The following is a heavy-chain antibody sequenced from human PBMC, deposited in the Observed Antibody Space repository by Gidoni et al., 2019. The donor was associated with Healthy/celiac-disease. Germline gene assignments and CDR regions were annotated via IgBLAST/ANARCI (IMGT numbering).Heavy chain of an antibody. CDR3: ARDLSAAFPH. Sequence: QGQLVEYGGGVVQPGRSLRLSCAASGFTFSSYAMHWVRQAPGKGLEWVAVISYDGSNIYYADSVKGRFTISRDNSKNTLYLQMNSLRAEDTAVYYCARDLSAAFPHWGQGTLVTVSS. J-gene: IGHJ1*01. CDR1: GFTFSSYA. D-gene: IGHD3-10*01. CDR2: ISYDGSNI. V-gene: IGHV3-30-3*01.